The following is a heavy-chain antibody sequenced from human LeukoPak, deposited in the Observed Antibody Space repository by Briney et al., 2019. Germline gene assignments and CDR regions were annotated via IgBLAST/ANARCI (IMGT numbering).Heavy chain of an antibody. CDR1: GYTFTGYY. D-gene: IGHD3-22*01. J-gene: IGHJ4*02. Sequence: EASVKVSCKASGYTFTGYYMHWVRQAPGQGLEWMGRINPNSGGTNYAQKFQGRVTMTRDTSISTAYMELSRLRSADTAVYYCASLINYYDSSGYYSHYWGQGTLVTVSS. V-gene: IGHV1-2*06. CDR3: ASLINYYDSSGYYSHY. CDR2: INPNSGGT.